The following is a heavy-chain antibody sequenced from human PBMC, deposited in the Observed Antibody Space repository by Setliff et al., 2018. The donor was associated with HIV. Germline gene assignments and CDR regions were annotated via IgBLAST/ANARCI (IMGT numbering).Heavy chain of an antibody. J-gene: IGHJ5*02. CDR2: IKKDGSEI. CDR3: ANLWEMGA. V-gene: IGHV3-7*01. D-gene: IGHD1-26*01. Sequence: PSETLSLSCAASGFTFSNYWMDWVRQVPGKGLEWVATIKKDGSEIYYVDSVKGRFTISRDNARTSVYLEMRSLRVEDTAVYLCANLWEMGAWGQGTLVTVSS. CDR1: GFTFSNYW.